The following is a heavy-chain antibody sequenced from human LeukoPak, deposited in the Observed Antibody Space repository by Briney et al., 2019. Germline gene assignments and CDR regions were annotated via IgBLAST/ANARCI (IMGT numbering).Heavy chain of an antibody. CDR3: ARVWAWGSGNYFDN. D-gene: IGHD7-27*01. Sequence: GGSLRLSCAASGFTFDAFGMTWVRQAPGKGLEWVSAIRGDAGSTGYADSVKGRLTISRGNAKNSLYLQMNSLRVEDTALYYCARVWAWGSGNYFDNWGQGTLVTVSS. CDR1: GFTFDAFG. V-gene: IGHV3-20*04. CDR2: IRGDAGST. J-gene: IGHJ4*02.